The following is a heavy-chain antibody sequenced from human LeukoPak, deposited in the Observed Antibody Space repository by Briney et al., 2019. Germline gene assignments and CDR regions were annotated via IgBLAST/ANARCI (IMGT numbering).Heavy chain of an antibody. D-gene: IGHD6-13*01. CDR2: IYYSGST. CDR3: ARGRSWSFDY. V-gene: IGHV4-30-4*01. Sequence: SETLSLTCTVSGGSISSGDYYWSWIRQPPGNGLEWIGYIYYSGSTYYNPSLKSRVTISVDTSKNQFSLKLSSVTAADTAVYYCARGRSWSFDYWGQGTLVTVSS. J-gene: IGHJ4*02. CDR1: GGSISSGDYY.